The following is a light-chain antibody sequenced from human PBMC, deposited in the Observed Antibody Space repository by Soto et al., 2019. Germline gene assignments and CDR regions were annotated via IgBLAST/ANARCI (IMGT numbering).Light chain of an antibody. J-gene: IGKJ4*02. CDR2: AAS. CDR3: QKYDDAPLT. Sequence: DSQMTQSPSSLSASVGDRVTITCRASQGINNFLAWYQQKPGKVPKLLIYAASTLQSGVPSRFSGSGSGTDFSLTISILPPEDVATYYCQKYDDAPLTFGGGTKVEIK. V-gene: IGKV1-27*01. CDR1: QGINNF.